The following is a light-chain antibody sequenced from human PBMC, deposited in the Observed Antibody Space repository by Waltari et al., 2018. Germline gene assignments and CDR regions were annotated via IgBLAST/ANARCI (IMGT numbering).Light chain of an antibody. V-gene: IGKV1-5*03. J-gene: IGKJ1*01. CDR1: QSIRSD. CDR3: QQYNFYSLT. CDR2: KAF. Sequence: DIQMTQSPSTLSASVGDRVTIPCRASQSIRSDLAWYQQKPGRAPKLLIYKAFTLESGVPSRFSGSGSGTEFTLTISSLQPDDFATYYCQQYNFYSLTFGQGTKVDI.